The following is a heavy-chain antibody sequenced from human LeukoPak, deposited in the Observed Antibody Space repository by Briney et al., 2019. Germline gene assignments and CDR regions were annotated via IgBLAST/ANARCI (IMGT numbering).Heavy chain of an antibody. V-gene: IGHV3-23*01. J-gene: IGHJ4*02. CDR2: ISGGGGST. CDR1: GFTFSSYA. CDR3: AKAGSYYYGSGSYYNDYRPTDY. D-gene: IGHD3-10*01. Sequence: GGSLRLSCAASGFTFSSYAMSWVRQAPGKGLEWVSAISGGGGSTYYADSVKGRFTISRDNSKNTLYLQMNSLRAEDTAVYYCAKAGSYYYGSGSYYNDYRPTDYWGQGTLVTVSS.